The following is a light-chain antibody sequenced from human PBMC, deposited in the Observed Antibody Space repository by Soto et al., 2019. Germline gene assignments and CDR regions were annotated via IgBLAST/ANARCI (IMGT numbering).Light chain of an antibody. CDR3: QQFDNLPAFT. Sequence: DIPMTQSPSSLSASVGDRVTITCQASQDISNYLNWYQQKPGKAPKLLIYDASNLETGVPSRFSGSGSGTDFTFTISSLQPEDIATYYCQQFDNLPAFTFGPGTKVDIK. CDR1: QDISNY. CDR2: DAS. V-gene: IGKV1-33*01. J-gene: IGKJ3*01.